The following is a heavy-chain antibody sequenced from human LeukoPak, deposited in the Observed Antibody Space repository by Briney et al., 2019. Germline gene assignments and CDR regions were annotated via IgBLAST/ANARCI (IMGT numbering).Heavy chain of an antibody. D-gene: IGHD2/OR15-2a*01. Sequence: GGSLRLSCAASGFSFSSYWMSWVRQAPGKGLEWVANIKQDGSEKYYIDSVKGRFTISRDNAKNSLYLQMNSLRAEDTAVYYCARVRREMKRSLGRTTEYSYYYYMDVWGKGTTVTVSS. CDR1: GFSFSSYW. V-gene: IGHV3-7*01. CDR2: IKQDGSEK. J-gene: IGHJ6*03. CDR3: ARVRREMKRSLGRTTEYSYYYYMDV.